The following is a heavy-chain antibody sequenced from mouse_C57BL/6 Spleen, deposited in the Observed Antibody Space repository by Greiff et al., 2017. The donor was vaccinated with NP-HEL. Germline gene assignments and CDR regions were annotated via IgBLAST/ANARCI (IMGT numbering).Heavy chain of an antibody. V-gene: IGHV1-54*01. CDR3: ARDYYGSSHPFAY. D-gene: IGHD1-1*01. CDR1: GYAFINYL. Sequence: QVHVKQSGAELVRPGTSVKVSCKASGYAFINYLIEWVKQRPGQGLEWIGVINPGSGGTNYNEKFKGKATLTADKSSSTAYMQLSSLTSEDSAVYFCARDYYGSSHPFAYWGQGTLVTVSA. J-gene: IGHJ3*01. CDR2: INPGSGGT.